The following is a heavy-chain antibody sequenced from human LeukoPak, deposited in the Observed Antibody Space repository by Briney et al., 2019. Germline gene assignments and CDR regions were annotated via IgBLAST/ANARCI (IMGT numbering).Heavy chain of an antibody. D-gene: IGHD1-26*01. Sequence: SETLSLTCTVSGGSISGSSYYWGWIRQPPGKGLEWIGSIHYSGGTYYNPSLKSRVTISVDTSKNQFSLKLSSVTAADTAVYYCASVSGSYYSGWFDPWGQGTLVTVSS. CDR2: IHYSGGT. V-gene: IGHV4-39*01. CDR1: GGSISGSSYY. CDR3: ASVSGSYYSGWFDP. J-gene: IGHJ5*02.